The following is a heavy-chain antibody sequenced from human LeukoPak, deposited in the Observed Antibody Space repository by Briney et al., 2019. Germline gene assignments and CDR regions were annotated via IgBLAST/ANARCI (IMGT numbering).Heavy chain of an antibody. CDR1: GGSFSGYY. CDR2: INHSGST. J-gene: IGHJ6*02. CDR3: ARGGLDSSGWYAPTSYGMDV. Sequence: SETLSLTCAVYGGSFSGYYWSWIRQPPGKGLEWIGEINHSGSTNYNPSLKSRVTMSVDTSKNQFSLKLSSVTAADTAVYYCARGGLDSSGWYAPTSYGMDVWGQGTTVTVSS. D-gene: IGHD6-19*01. V-gene: IGHV4-34*01.